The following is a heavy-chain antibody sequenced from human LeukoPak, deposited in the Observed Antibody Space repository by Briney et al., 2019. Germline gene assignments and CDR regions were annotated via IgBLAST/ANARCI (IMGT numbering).Heavy chain of an antibody. CDR1: GASINEYY. D-gene: IGHD5-24*01. CDR3: ARDRGGYNLYYYFDY. J-gene: IGHJ4*02. CDR2: MHYSGNT. Sequence: PSETLSLTCNVSGASINEYYWSWIRQPPGKGLEWIGYMHYSGNTNYNPSLKSRVTISVDTSKNQFSLRLSSVTAADTAVYYCARDRGGYNLYYYFDYWGQGTLVTVSS. V-gene: IGHV4-59*01.